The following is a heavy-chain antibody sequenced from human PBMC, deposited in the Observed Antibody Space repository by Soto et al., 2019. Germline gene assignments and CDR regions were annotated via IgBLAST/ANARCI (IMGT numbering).Heavy chain of an antibody. Sequence: QVQLVQSGAEVKKPGSSVKVSCKASGGTFSSYAISWVRQAPGQGLEWMGGIIPIFGTANYAQKFQGRVTITAXXSXSXXYMELSSLRSEDTAVYYCARVRYVDGDYVLIWFDPWGQGTLVTVSS. D-gene: IGHD4-17*01. J-gene: IGHJ5*02. V-gene: IGHV1-69*12. CDR1: GGTFSSYA. CDR3: ARVRYVDGDYVLIWFDP. CDR2: IIPIFGTA.